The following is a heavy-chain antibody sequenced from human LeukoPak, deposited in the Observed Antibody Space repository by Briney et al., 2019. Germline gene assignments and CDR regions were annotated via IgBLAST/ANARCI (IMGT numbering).Heavy chain of an antibody. CDR3: ATADYCTNGVCYWFDY. J-gene: IGHJ4*02. Sequence: GGSLRLPCAASRFTFSSYSMNWVRQAPGKGLEWVSSISSSSSYIYYADSVKGRFTISRDNAKNSLYLQMNSLRAEDTAVYYCATADYCTNGVCYWFDYWGQGTLVTVSS. V-gene: IGHV3-21*01. CDR2: ISSSSSYI. CDR1: RFTFSSYS. D-gene: IGHD2-8*01.